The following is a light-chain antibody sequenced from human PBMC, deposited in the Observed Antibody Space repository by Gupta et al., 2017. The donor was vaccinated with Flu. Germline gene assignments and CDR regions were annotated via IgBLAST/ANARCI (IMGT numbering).Light chain of an antibody. Sequence: VVLTQSPGTLSLSPGERATLSCRASQSVKSNFLAWYHQKPGQAPRLLIHGISTRATGIPDRFSGSGSGTDFSLTLSRLEPEDSGVFFCYKNSSSPITFGGGTKVEIK. CDR2: GIS. V-gene: IGKV3-20*01. J-gene: IGKJ4*01. CDR3: YKNSSSPIT. CDR1: QSVKSNF.